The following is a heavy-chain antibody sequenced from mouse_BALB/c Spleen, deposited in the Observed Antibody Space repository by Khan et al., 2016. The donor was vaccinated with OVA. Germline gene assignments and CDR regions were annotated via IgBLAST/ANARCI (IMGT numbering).Heavy chain of an antibody. D-gene: IGHD2-1*01. CDR2: ISSDGGYT. CDR3: ARSTYGTFAY. V-gene: IGHV5-9-1*01. CDR1: GFTFSTYA. Sequence: DVMLVESGGGLVKPGGSLKLSCAASGFTFSTYAMSWVRQTPEKRLEWVATISSDGGYTYYPDSVKGRFTISRDNAKNTLYLQMSSLRSEDTAMYNCARSTYGTFAYWGQGTLVTVSA. J-gene: IGHJ3*01.